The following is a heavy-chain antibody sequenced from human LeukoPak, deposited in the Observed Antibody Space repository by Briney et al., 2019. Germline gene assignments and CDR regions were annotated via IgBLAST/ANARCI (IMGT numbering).Heavy chain of an antibody. D-gene: IGHD3-22*01. Sequence: GGSLRLSCAASGFTFYDYSMNWVRQAPGKGLEWVSYISSGGSTIYYADSVKGRFIISRDNAKNSLYLQMNSLRAEDTAVYYCAREFVDSSFDFWGQGTLVTVSS. CDR1: GFTFYDYS. V-gene: IGHV3-48*01. CDR2: ISSGGSTI. CDR3: AREFVDSSFDF. J-gene: IGHJ4*02.